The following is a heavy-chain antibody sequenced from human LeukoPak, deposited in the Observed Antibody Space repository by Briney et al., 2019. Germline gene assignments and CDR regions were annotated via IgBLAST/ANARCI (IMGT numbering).Heavy chain of an antibody. V-gene: IGHV4-59*01. CDR3: ASDREGLIDY. CDR2: IYYIGSA. D-gene: IGHD1-26*01. CDR1: GGSISRYY. Sequence: PSETLSLTCTVSGGSISRYYWSWIRQPPGKGLEWIGFIYYIGSANYNPSLKSRVTISVDTSKSQFSLELSSVTAADTAVYYCASDREGLIDYWGQGTLVTVSS. J-gene: IGHJ4*02.